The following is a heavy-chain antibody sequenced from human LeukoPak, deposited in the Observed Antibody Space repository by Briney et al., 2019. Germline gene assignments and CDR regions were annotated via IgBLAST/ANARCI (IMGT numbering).Heavy chain of an antibody. D-gene: IGHD3-22*01. CDR3: TRVMIVVVAADY. J-gene: IGHJ4*02. CDR2: IRSKAYGGTT. Sequence: GGSLRLSCAASGFTFGDYAMSWVRQAPGKGLEWVGFIRSKAYGGTTEYAASVKGRFTISRDDSKNIAYLQMNSLKTEDTAVYYCTRVMIVVVAADYWGQGTLVTVSS. V-gene: IGHV3-49*04. CDR1: GFTFGDYA.